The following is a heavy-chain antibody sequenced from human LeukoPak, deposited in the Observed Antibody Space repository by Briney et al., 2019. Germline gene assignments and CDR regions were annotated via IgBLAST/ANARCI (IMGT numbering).Heavy chain of an antibody. CDR3: ARAFGEIVDY. D-gene: IGHD3-10*01. V-gene: IGHV1-2*02. CDR1: GYTFTSYG. J-gene: IGHJ4*02. Sequence: ASVKVSCKASGYTFTSYGISWVRQAPGQGLEWMGWINPNSGGTNYAQKFQGRVTMTRDTSISTAYMELSRLRSDDTAVYYCARAFGEIVDYWGQGTLVTVSS. CDR2: INPNSGGT.